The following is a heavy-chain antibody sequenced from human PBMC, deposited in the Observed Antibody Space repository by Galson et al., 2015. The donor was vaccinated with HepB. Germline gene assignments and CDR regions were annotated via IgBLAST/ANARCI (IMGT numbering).Heavy chain of an antibody. CDR3: ARDYGEAVAPDY. V-gene: IGHV1-18*01. CDR2: INPYNRET. J-gene: IGHJ4*02. CDR1: GYTFSSYS. D-gene: IGHD6-19*01. Sequence: SVKVSCKASGYTFSSYSITWVRQAPGQGLEWMAWINPYNRETHFARKFQGRVTMTTDTSTSTAYMELRSLRSDDTAVYYCARDYGEAVAPDYWGQGTLVTVSS.